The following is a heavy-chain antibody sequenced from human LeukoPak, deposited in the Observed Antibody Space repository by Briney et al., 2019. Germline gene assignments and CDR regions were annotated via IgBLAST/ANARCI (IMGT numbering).Heavy chain of an antibody. CDR2: ISYDGSNK. CDR1: GFTFSSYG. V-gene: IGHV3-30*18. CDR3: ANIPTMSDSSGVIDY. D-gene: IGHD3-22*01. J-gene: IGHJ4*02. Sequence: PGGSLRLSCAASGFTFSSYGMHWVRQAPGKGLGWVAVISYDGSNKYYADSVKGRFTISRDNSKNTLYLQMNSLRAEDTAVYYCANIPTMSDSSGVIDYWGQGTLVTVSS.